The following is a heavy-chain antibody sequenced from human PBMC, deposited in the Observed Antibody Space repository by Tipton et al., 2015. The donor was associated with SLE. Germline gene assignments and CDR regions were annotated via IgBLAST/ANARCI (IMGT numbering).Heavy chain of an antibody. CDR1: GYSISSGYY. Sequence: GLVKPSETLSLTCVVSGYSISSGYYWGWIRQPPGKGLEWIGYIYYSGSTNYNPSLKSRVTISVDTSKNQFSLKLSSVTAADTAVYYCARQGYSSSQRDYWGQGTLVTVSS. J-gene: IGHJ4*02. CDR3: ARQGYSSSQRDY. CDR2: IYYSGST. V-gene: IGHV4-38-2*01. D-gene: IGHD6-13*01.